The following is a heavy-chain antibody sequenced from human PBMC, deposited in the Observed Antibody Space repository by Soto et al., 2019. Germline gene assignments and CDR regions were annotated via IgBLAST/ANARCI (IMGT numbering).Heavy chain of an antibody. V-gene: IGHV1-69*06. J-gene: IGHJ4*02. CDR2: IIRLFGTA. CDR3: ASKAACGGDCQGFDS. CDR1: GGTFSSNT. Sequence: QLQLVQSGAEVKKPGSSANISCKASGGTFSSNTINWVRQAAGQGLEWMGGIIRLFGTANYAEKFQGRVTITAEKSTNTEYMELNSLRSEDTAVYFCASKAACGGDCQGFDSWGQGTLVTVSS. D-gene: IGHD2-21*02.